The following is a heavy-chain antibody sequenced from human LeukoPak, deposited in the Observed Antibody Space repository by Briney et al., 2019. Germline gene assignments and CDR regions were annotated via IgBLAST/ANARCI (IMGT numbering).Heavy chain of an antibody. CDR2: IYYSGST. CDR3: ARERCSGTSCYPSWGVDY. J-gene: IGHJ4*02. Sequence: PSETLSLTCTVSGGSISSYYWSWIRQPPGKGLEWIGYIYYSGSTNYNPSLKSRVTISVDTSKDQFSLKLSSVTAADTAVYYCARERCSGTSCYPSWGVDYWGQGILVTVSS. D-gene: IGHD2-2*01. V-gene: IGHV4-59*01. CDR1: GGSISSYY.